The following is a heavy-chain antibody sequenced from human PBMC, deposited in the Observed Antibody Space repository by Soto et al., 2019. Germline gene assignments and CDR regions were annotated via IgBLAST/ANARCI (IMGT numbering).Heavy chain of an antibody. CDR3: AKEPSVVVPAAHFEGLNYYYYGMDV. CDR1: GFTFSSYA. Sequence: EVQLLESGGGLVQPGGSLRLSCAASGFTFSSYAMSWVRQAPGKGLEWVSAISGSGGSTYYADSVKGRFTISRDNSKNTLYLQMKGRRAEDTAVYYCAKEPSVVVPAAHFEGLNYYYYGMDVWGQGTTVTDSS. D-gene: IGHD2-2*01. CDR2: ISGSGGST. J-gene: IGHJ6*02. V-gene: IGHV3-23*01.